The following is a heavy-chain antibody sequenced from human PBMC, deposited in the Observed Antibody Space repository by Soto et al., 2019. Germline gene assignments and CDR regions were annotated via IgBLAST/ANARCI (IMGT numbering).Heavy chain of an antibody. J-gene: IGHJ4*02. Sequence: EVQLLESGGGLVQPGGSLRLSCAASGFTFSSYAMSWVRQAPGKGLEWVSAISGSGGSTYYADSVKGRFTISRDNSKNTLYLQMNSLRAEDTAVYYCAKVQYSSGWSPKRYYFDYWGQGTLVTVSS. V-gene: IGHV3-23*01. D-gene: IGHD6-19*01. CDR3: AKVQYSSGWSPKRYYFDY. CDR2: ISGSGGST. CDR1: GFTFSSYA.